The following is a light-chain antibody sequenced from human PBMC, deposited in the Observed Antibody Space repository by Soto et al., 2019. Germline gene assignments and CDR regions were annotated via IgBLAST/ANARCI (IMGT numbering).Light chain of an antibody. CDR3: QVRTDWPPFKYT. Sequence: EIVLTQSPASLSLSPGERATLSCRASQSVDSFLAWYQLKPGRTPRLLIYDTSNRATGIPARFSGSGSGTDFTLTISRLEPEDFAVYYCQVRTDWPPFKYTFGQGTKLEVK. V-gene: IGKV3-11*01. J-gene: IGKJ2*01. CDR1: QSVDSF. CDR2: DTS.